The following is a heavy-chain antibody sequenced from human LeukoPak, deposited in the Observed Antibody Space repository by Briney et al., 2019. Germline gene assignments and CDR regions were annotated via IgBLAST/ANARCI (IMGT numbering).Heavy chain of an antibody. V-gene: IGHV4-34*01. CDR3: ARGNDFWSGYSGTYGMDV. CDR2: INHSGST. CDR1: GGSFSGYY. J-gene: IGHJ6*02. D-gene: IGHD3-3*01. Sequence: SETLSLTCAVYGGSFSGYYWSWLRQPPGKGLEWIGEINHSGSTNYNPSLKSRVTISVDTSKNQFSLKLSSVTAADTAVYYCARGNDFWSGYSGTYGMDVWGQGTTVTVSS.